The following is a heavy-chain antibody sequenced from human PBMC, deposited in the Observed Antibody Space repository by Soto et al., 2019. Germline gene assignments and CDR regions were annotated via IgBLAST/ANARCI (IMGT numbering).Heavy chain of an antibody. J-gene: IGHJ3*02. CDR1: GGSISSGPYS. V-gene: IGHV4-39*01. CDR2: FYYSEST. CDR3: ARQQWLVLNAFDI. Sequence: PSETLSLTCTVSGGSISSGPYSWGWIRQPPGEGLEWIGTFYYSESTYYNPSLESRVTISVDTSKNQFSLKVSSVTVADTAVYYCARQQWLVLNAFDIWGQGTMVTVSS. D-gene: IGHD6-19*01.